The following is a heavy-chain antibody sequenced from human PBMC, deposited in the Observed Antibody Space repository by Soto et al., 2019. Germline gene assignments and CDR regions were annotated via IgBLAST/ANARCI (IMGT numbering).Heavy chain of an antibody. CDR2: ISGSGGTT. CDR3: AKDSWAIFGVPAGEYYAMDV. V-gene: IGHV3-23*01. J-gene: IGHJ6*02. D-gene: IGHD3-3*01. CDR1: GFTFENCA. Sequence: EVQLLESGGAPVQSGGSLRLSCVASGFTFENCAMSWVRQAPGKGLEWVSAISGSGGTTYYSDSVKGRFTISRDNSKNTVYLQMNDLRVEDAAEYFCAKDSWAIFGVPAGEYYAMDVWGQGTTVTVSS.